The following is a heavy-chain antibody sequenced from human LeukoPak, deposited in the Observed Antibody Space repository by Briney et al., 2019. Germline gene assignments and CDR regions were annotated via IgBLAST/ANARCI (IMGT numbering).Heavy chain of an antibody. V-gene: IGHV3-9*01. CDR2: ISWNSGSI. CDR1: GFTFDDYA. CDR3: AKAIAARPGYFDY. Sequence: AGGSLRLSCAASGFTFDDYAMHWVRHAPGKGLEWVSGISWNSGSIGYADSVKGRFTISRDNAKNSLYLQMNSLRAEDTALYYCAKAIAARPGYFDYWGQGTLVTVSS. D-gene: IGHD6-6*01. J-gene: IGHJ4*02.